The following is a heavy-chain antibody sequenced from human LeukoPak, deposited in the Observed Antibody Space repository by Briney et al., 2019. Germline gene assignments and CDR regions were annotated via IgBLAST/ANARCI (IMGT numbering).Heavy chain of an antibody. CDR3: GRANNGDRRDGYDYFDY. D-gene: IGHD5-24*01. CDR2: IWNDGSKE. Sequence: PGGSLRLSCVASGFTLRDYGMHWVRQAPGKGLEWVAVIWNDGSKEDYADSVKGRFTISRDMSKNTVYLEMDSLRVEDTAVYYCGRANNGDRRDGYDYFDYWGQGTLVTVSS. J-gene: IGHJ4*02. V-gene: IGHV3-33*01. CDR1: GFTLRDYG.